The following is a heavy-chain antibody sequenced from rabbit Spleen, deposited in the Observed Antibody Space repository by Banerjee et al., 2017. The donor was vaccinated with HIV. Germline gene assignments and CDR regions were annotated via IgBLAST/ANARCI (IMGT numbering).Heavy chain of an antibody. CDR3: ARTFLL. V-gene: IGHV1S43*01. CDR1: GFSFSGTEY. Sequence: QEQLEESGGGLVKPGASLTLTCTASGFSFSGTEYMCWVRQAPGKGLEWIACIYAGSTTWYASWVNGRFSISRENAQNTVFLQMTSLTAADTATYFCARTFLLWGQGTLVTVS. CDR2: IYAGSTT. J-gene: IGHJ3*01.